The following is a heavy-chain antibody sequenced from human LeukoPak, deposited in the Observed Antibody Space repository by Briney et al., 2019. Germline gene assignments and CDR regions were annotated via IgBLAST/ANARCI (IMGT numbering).Heavy chain of an antibody. V-gene: IGHV1-8*01. CDR2: MNPNSGNT. Sequence: GASVKVSCKASGYTFTSYDINWVRQATGQGLEWMGWMNPNSGNTGYAQKFQGRVTMTRNTSISTAYMELSSLRSEDTAVYYCARVNWNYSHRYYYYYMDVWGKGTTVTVSS. CDR3: ARVNWNYSHRYYYYYMDV. D-gene: IGHD1-7*01. J-gene: IGHJ6*03. CDR1: GYTFTSYD.